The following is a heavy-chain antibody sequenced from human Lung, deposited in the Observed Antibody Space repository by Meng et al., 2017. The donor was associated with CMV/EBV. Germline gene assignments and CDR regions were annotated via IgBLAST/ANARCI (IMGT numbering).Heavy chain of an antibody. CDR1: DGSISTYY. CDR3: AKTARIPTY. V-gene: IGHV4-59*01. D-gene: IGHD2-21*01. CDR2: IYKTGVT. Sequence: LSCIVSDGSISTYYWSWVRQSPVKGLESIGYIYKTGVTNYNPSLKGRATMSLDTSKNQFSLRLTSLTAADTAVYYCAKTARIPTYWSQGTLVTVSS. J-gene: IGHJ4*02.